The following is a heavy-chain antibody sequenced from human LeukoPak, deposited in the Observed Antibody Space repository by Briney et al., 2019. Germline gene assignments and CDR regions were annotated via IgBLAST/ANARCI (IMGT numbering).Heavy chain of an antibody. J-gene: IGHJ4*02. V-gene: IGHV7-4-1*02. CDR1: GYTFTNYA. D-gene: IGHD3-16*02. CDR3: ARAFQSLGGLSLPDY. Sequence: ASVKVSCKTSGYTFTNYAMNWVRQAPGQGLEWMGWIHPSTGNPAYAQGFTGRFVFSLDTSVSTTYLQISSLKAEDTAVYFCARAFQSLGGLSLPDYWGQGTLVTVSS. CDR2: IHPSTGNP.